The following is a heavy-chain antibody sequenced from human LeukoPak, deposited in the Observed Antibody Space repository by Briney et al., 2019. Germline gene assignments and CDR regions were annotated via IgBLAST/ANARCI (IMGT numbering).Heavy chain of an antibody. Sequence: ASVKVSCKASGYTFTSYDINWVRQATGQGLEWMGWMNPNSGNTGYAQKFQGRVTMTRNTSISAAYMELSSLRSEDTAVYYCARLEMSYYYYYGMDVWGQGTTVTVSS. CDR2: MNPNSGNT. J-gene: IGHJ6*02. V-gene: IGHV1-8*01. CDR3: ARLEMSYYYYYGMDV. CDR1: GYTFTSYD.